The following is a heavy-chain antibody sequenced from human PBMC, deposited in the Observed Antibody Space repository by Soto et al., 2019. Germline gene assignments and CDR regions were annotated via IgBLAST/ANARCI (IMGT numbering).Heavy chain of an antibody. D-gene: IGHD6-6*01. CDR2: IWYDGSNK. CDR3: ARAAPDIAARLVRTTLDY. J-gene: IGHJ4*02. CDR1: GFTFSSYG. V-gene: IGHV3-33*01. Sequence: GGSLRLSCAASGFTFSSYGMHWVRQAPGKGLEWVAVIWYDGSNKYYADSVKGRFTISRDNSKNTLYLQMNSLRAEDTAVYYCARAAPDIAARLVRTTLDYWGQGTLVTVSS.